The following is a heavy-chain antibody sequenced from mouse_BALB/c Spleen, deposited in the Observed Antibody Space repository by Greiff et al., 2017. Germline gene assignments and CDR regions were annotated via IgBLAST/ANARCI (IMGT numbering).Heavy chain of an antibody. D-gene: IGHD2-10*02. J-gene: IGHJ2*01. CDR1: GFSLSTSGMG. V-gene: IGHV8-12*01. Sequence: QVTLKESGPGILQPSQTLSLTCSFSGFSLSTSGMGVSWIRQPSGKGLEWLAHIYWDDDKRYNPSLKSRLTISKDTSRNQVFLKITSVDTADTATYYCARSVGYGNYDYWGQGTTLTVSS. CDR2: IYWDDDK. CDR3: ARSVGYGNYDY.